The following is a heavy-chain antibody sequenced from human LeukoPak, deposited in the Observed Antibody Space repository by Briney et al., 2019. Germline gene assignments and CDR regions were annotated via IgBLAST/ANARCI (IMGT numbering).Heavy chain of an antibody. V-gene: IGHV3-21*01. Sequence: GGSLRLSWAASGFAFDTYSMTWVRQAPGKGLESVSSISSWSSFIYSADSVTGRFTIYRDNAKNSLYLQMNSLRAEDTAVYYCARAGSTNSWFDPWGQGTLVIVSS. CDR2: ISSWSSFI. CDR1: GFAFDTYS. D-gene: IGHD2-2*01. J-gene: IGHJ5*02. CDR3: ARAGSTNSWFDP.